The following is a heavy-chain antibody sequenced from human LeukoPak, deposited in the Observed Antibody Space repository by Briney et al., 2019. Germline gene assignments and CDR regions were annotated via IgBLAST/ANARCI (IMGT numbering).Heavy chain of an antibody. CDR1: GGTFSSYA. CDR2: IIPIFGTA. D-gene: IGHD1-26*01. CDR3: ARNMAVGATALDAFDI. V-gene: IGHV1-69*05. Sequence: GASVKVSCKASGGTFSSYAISWVRQAPGQGLEWMGGIIPIFGTANYAQKFQGRVTITTDESTSTAYMELSSLRSEDTAVYYCARNMAVGATALDAFDIWGQGTMVTVSS. J-gene: IGHJ3*02.